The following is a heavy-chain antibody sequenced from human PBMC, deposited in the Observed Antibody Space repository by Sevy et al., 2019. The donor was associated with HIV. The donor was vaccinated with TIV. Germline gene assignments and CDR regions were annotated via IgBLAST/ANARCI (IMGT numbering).Heavy chain of an antibody. CDR2: ISYDGSNK. D-gene: IGHD2-2*01. Sequence: GGSLRLSCAASGFTFSSYAMHWVRQAPGKGLEWVAVISYDGSNKYYADSVKGRFTISRDNSKNTLYLQMNSLRAEDTAVYYCARDLVVEPATLSGYYYGMDVWGQGTTVTVSS. CDR1: GFTFSSYA. CDR3: ARDLVVEPATLSGYYYGMDV. J-gene: IGHJ6*02. V-gene: IGHV3-30-3*01.